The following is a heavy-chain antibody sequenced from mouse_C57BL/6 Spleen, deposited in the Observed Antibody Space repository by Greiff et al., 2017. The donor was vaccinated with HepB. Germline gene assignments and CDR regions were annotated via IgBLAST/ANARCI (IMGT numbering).Heavy chain of an antibody. J-gene: IGHJ3*01. CDR1: GFSLTSYG. V-gene: IGHV2-9*01. D-gene: IGHD2-5*01. CDR3: AERGGSNAWFAY. Sequence: VQRVESGPGLVAPSQSLSITCTVSGFSLTSYGVHWVRQPPGQGLEWLGVIWGGGSYNYNSAPMSSLSISKDNSKSQVCLKMNSLQTDYTAMYYCAERGGSNAWFAYWGQGTLVTVSA. CDR2: IWGGGSY.